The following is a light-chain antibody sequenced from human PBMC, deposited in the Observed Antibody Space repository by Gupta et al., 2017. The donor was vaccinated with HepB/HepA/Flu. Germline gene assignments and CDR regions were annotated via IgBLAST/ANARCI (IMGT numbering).Light chain of an antibody. CDR2: EDN. J-gene: IGLJ2*01. CDR1: KLGNNY. CDR3: QAWDSTTVI. V-gene: IGLV3-1*01. Sequence: SYDLTQPPSVSVSPGQTASIPCSGSKLGNNYVCWYQQKPGQSPVLVIFEDNKRPSGIPERFSGSNSRNTATLTISGTQTIDEADYYCQAWDSTTVIVGGGTRLSVL.